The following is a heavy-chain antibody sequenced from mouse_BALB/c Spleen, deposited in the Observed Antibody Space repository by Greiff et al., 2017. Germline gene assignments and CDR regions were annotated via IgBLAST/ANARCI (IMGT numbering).Heavy chain of an antibody. Sequence: DVMLVESGGGLVQPGGSRKLSCAASGFTFSSFGMHWVRQAPEKGLEWVAYISSGSSTNYYADTVKGRFTISRDNPKNTLFLQMTSLRSEDTAMYYCARREDHWGQGTSVTVSS. CDR2: ISSGSSTN. CDR3: ARREDH. CDR1: GFTFSSFG. J-gene: IGHJ4*01. V-gene: IGHV5-17*02.